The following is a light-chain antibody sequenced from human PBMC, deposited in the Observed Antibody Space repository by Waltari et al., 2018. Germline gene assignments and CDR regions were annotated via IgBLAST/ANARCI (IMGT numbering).Light chain of an antibody. V-gene: IGLV1-51*02. CDR3: GTWDSSLSGAV. CDR2: EKP. Sequence: QSVLTQPPSVSAAPGQRVTISCSGGSSNIGNNYVSWYRQFPGTAPKLLHYEKPGGPSGIPGRFSGSKSGTAATLDITGLQAGDEADYYCGTWDSSLSGAVFGGGTHLTVL. J-gene: IGLJ7*01. CDR1: SSNIGNNY.